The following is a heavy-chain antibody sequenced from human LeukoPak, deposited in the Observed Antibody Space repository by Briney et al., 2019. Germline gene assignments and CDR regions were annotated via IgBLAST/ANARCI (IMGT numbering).Heavy chain of an antibody. J-gene: IGHJ4*02. D-gene: IGHD3-10*01. Sequence: GGSLRLSCAASGFTFSSYAMHWVRQAPGKGLEWVAVISYDGSNKYYADSAKGRFTISRDNAKNSLYLQMNSLRAEDTAVYYCATLLLFSSADFDCWGQGTLVTVSS. CDR3: ATLLLFSSADFDC. CDR1: GFTFSSYA. V-gene: IGHV3-30*04. CDR2: ISYDGSNK.